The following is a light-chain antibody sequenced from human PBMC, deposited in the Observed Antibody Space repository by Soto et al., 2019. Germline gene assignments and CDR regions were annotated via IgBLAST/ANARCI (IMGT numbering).Light chain of an antibody. CDR2: SND. J-gene: IGLJ3*02. CDR1: SSNIGSNP. CDR3: AAWDDSLNGPL. Sequence: QSVLTQPPSASGTPGQRVTISCSGSSSNIGSNPVNWYQQVPGTAPTLLIYSNDQRPSGVPDRFSGSKSGTSASLAVNGLKSEDEADYYCAAWDDSLNGPLFGGGTKLTVL. V-gene: IGLV1-44*01.